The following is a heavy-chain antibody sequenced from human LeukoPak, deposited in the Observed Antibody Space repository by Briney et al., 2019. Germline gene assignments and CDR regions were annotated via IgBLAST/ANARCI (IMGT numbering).Heavy chain of an antibody. Sequence: GGSLRLSCAASGFTFSDYYMSWIRQAPGKGLEWVSYISSSGSTIYYADSVKGRFTISRDNAKNSLYLQMNSLRAEDTAVYYCASRQVVAATVPWGQGTLVTVSS. CDR1: GFTFSDYY. CDR3: ASRQVVAATVP. CDR2: ISSSGSTI. D-gene: IGHD2-15*01. J-gene: IGHJ4*02. V-gene: IGHV3-11*04.